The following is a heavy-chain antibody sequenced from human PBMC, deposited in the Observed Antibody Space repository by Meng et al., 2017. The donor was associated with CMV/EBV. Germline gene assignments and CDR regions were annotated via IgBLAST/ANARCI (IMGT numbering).Heavy chain of an antibody. V-gene: IGHV4-34*01. D-gene: IGHD1-26*01. CDR2: INHSGST. CDR3: ARGVGGWFDP. CDR1: GGSFIGYY. Sequence: QVQPQQWGAGLLKPSETLSLTCAVYGGSFIGYYWSWIRQPPGKGLEWIGEINHSGSTNYNPSLKSRVTISVDTSKNQFSLKLSSVTAADTAVYYCARGVGGWFDPWGQGTLVTVSS. J-gene: IGHJ5*02.